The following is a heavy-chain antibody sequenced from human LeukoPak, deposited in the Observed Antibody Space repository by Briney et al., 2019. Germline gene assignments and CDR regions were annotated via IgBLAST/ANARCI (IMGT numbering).Heavy chain of an antibody. CDR3: ADSDSSSWYLGY. CDR1: GFTFSNYE. CDR2: ISSSSSTI. D-gene: IGHD6-13*01. V-gene: IGHV3-48*03. J-gene: IGHJ4*02. Sequence: GGSLRLSCAVSGFTFSNYEMNWVRQAPGKGLEWVSYISSSSSTIYYADSVKGRFTISRDNAKNSLCLQMNSLRDEDTAVYYCADSDSSSWYLGYWGQGTLVTVSS.